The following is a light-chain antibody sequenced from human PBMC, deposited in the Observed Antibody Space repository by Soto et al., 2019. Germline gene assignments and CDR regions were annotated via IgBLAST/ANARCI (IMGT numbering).Light chain of an antibody. V-gene: IGKV3-20*01. CDR3: QQYGTSPYT. J-gene: IGKJ2*01. CDR1: QSVSTSS. Sequence: EILLTQSPGTLSLSPGERATLSCRASQSVSTSSLGWYQHKLGQAPRLLMFSTSTRATGIPHRFSGSGSGTDFTLTISSLGPEDSAVYYCQQYGTSPYTFGPGTKLEI. CDR2: STS.